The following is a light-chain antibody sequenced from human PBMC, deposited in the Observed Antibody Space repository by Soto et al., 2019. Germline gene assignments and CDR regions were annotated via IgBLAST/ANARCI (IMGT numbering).Light chain of an antibody. V-gene: IGKV1-5*01. Sequence: DIQMTQSPSSLSASVGDRVTITCRASQSVSNYLNWYRQLPGKAPKLLIYDASSLESGVPSRFSGSGSGTEFTLTISSLQPDDFATYYCQQYNSYSWTFGQGTKVDIK. CDR2: DAS. J-gene: IGKJ1*01. CDR1: QSVSNY. CDR3: QQYNSYSWT.